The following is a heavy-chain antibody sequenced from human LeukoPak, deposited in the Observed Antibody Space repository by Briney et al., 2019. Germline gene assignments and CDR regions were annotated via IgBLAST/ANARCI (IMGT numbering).Heavy chain of an antibody. V-gene: IGHV4-34*01. D-gene: IGHD1-26*01. Sequence: KSSETLSLTCTVSGGSISSYYWSWIRQPPGKGLEWIGEINHSGSTNYNPSLKSRVTISVDTSKNQFSLKLSSVTAADTAVYYCARVVGATAYFDYWGQGTLVTVPS. CDR1: GGSISSYY. CDR3: ARVVGATAYFDY. CDR2: INHSGST. J-gene: IGHJ4*02.